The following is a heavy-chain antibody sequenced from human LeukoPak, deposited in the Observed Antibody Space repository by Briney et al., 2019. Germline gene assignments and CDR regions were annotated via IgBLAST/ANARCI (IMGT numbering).Heavy chain of an antibody. CDR1: GFTSNNYV. CDR3: AKDRDSSGYPLYFDY. Sequence: GGSLRLSCAASGFTSNNYVMTWVRQAPGKGLEWVSSISASAAMTYYADSVRGRFTISRDNSKNTLYVQMNSLRAEDTAVYYCAKDRDSSGYPLYFDYWGQGTLVTVSS. V-gene: IGHV3-23*01. J-gene: IGHJ4*02. D-gene: IGHD3-22*01. CDR2: ISASAAMT.